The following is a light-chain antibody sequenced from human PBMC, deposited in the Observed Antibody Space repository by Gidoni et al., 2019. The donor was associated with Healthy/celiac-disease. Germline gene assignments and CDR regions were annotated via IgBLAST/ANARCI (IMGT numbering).Light chain of an antibody. J-gene: IGLJ1*01. CDR3: SSYTSSSTQV. CDR1: SSDVGGYNY. V-gene: IGLV2-14*03. CDR2: DVS. Sequence: QSALTQPASVSGSPGQSLTISCTGTSSDVGGYNYVSWYQQHPGKAPKLMIYDVSNRPSGVSNRFSGSKSGNTASLTISGLQAEDEADYDCSSYTSSSTQVFGTGTKVTVL.